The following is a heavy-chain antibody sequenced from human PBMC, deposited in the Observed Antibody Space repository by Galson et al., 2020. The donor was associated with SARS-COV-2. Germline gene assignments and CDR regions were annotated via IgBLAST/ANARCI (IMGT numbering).Heavy chain of an antibody. J-gene: IGHJ6*02. CDR3: VRENYDHNGMDV. CDR2: ARSGGTT. V-gene: IGHV3-66*01. D-gene: IGHD3-22*01. CDR1: GFTTNTNH. Sequence: GESLKISCAASGFTTNTNHVSWVRQGPGKGLEWVSLARSGGTTSVADSLKGRFGISKDDFRNTVFLDMNSLRVEDTAIYYCVRENYDHNGMDVWGPGTTVTVSS.